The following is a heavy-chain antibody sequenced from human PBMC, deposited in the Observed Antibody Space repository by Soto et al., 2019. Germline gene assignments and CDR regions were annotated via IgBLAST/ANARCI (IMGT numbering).Heavy chain of an antibody. CDR3: ARHVHSSSWYGVNQTLSYGMDF. V-gene: IGHV3-30*03. D-gene: IGHD6-13*01. CDR1: GFTFSSYG. Sequence: GGSLRLSCAASGFTFSSYGMHWVRQAPGKGLEWVAVISYDGTNKYYADSVKGRFTISRDNSKNTLYLQMNSLRTEDTAVYYCARHVHSSSWYGVNQTLSYGMDFWGQGITVTLSS. CDR2: ISYDGTNK. J-gene: IGHJ6*02.